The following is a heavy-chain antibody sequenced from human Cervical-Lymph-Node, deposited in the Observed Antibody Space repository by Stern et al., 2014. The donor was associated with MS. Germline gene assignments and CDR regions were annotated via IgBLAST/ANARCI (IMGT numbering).Heavy chain of an antibody. V-gene: IGHV1-8*01. J-gene: IGHJ2*01. CDR1: GYTFTSYD. CDR2: MNPNSGNT. CDR3: ARVVTADWYFDL. D-gene: IGHD2-21*02. Sequence: VQLVQSGAEVKKPGASVKGSCKASGYTFTSYDINWVRQAPGQGLEWMGWMNPNSGNTGYAQKFQGRVTMTRNTSISTAYMELSSLRSEDTAVYYCARVVTADWYFDLWGRGTLVTVSS.